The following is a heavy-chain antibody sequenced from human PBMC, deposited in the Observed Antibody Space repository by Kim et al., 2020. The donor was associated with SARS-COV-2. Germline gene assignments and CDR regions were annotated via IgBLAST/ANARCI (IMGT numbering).Heavy chain of an antibody. CDR3: ARLWRGSKYSSSGGMDV. J-gene: IGHJ6*02. D-gene: IGHD5-18*01. Sequence: GESLKISCEGSGYIFTNYWIGWVRQMPGKGLEWMGIIYPGDSEIRYSRSLLGQVTIPVDKSISTAYLQWSSLKASDTATYYCARLWRGSKYSSSGGMDVWGQGTTVSVSS. CDR1: GYIFTNYW. CDR2: IYPGDSEI. V-gene: IGHV5-51*01.